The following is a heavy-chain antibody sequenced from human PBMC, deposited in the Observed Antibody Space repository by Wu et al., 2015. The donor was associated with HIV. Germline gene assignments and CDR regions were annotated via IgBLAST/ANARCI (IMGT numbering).Heavy chain of an antibody. D-gene: IGHD4-23*01. CDR1: GDSFSSYA. Sequence: VQLVQSGAEVKNPGSSVTVSCKTSGDSFSSYAIGWVRQAPGQRLEWMGWISAYSGNTKYAQKLQGRVTMTTDTSTSSAYMELRSLRSDDTAVYYCARGGVYGVNVGDYSYYYYIDVWGKGTTVTVSS. CDR3: ARGGVYGVNVGDYSYYYYIDV. CDR2: ISAYSGNT. V-gene: IGHV1-18*01. J-gene: IGHJ6*03.